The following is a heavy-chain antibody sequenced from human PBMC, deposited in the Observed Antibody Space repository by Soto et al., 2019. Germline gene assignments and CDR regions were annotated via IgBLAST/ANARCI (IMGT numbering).Heavy chain of an antibody. CDR2: IYWDDDH. V-gene: IGHV2-5*02. CDR1: GFSLTTTSMC. CDR3: AHAVDYDLLSFDH. Sequence: QITLKESGPPLVRPAQTLTLTCAFSGFSLTTTSMCVAWIRQPPGKALEWLALIYWDDDHRYSPSLKDRLTISKDTSRRRVVLTISNMNPEDTGTYFCAHAVDYDLLSFDHWGPGTLVTVSS. D-gene: IGHD4-17*01. J-gene: IGHJ4*02.